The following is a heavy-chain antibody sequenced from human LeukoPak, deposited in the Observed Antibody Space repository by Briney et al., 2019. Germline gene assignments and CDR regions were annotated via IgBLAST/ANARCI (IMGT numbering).Heavy chain of an antibody. CDR2: IKQDGSER. CDR1: GFTFSSYW. V-gene: IGHV3-7*01. J-gene: IGHJ5*02. Sequence: GGSLRLSCAAYGFTFSSYWMSWVRQAPGKGLEWVANIKQDGSERYYVDSVKGRFTISRDNAKNSLYLQMNSLRAEDTAVYYCARDHGDERRWSWFDPWGQGTLVTVSS. CDR3: ARDHGDERRWSWFDP. D-gene: IGHD4-17*01.